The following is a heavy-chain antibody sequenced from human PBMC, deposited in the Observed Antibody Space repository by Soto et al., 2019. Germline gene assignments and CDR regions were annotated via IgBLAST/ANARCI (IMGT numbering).Heavy chain of an antibody. CDR1: GDSVSSNSAA. D-gene: IGHD6-19*01. J-gene: IGHJ5*02. CDR2: TYYRSKWYN. CDR3: ARDREYSSGWGANRWFDP. Sequence: PSQTLSLTCXISGDSVSSNSAAWNWIRQSPSRGLEWLGRTYYRSKWYNDYAVSVKSRITINPDTSKNQFSLQLNSVTPEDTAVYYCARDREYSSGWGANRWFDPWGQGTLVTVSS. V-gene: IGHV6-1*01.